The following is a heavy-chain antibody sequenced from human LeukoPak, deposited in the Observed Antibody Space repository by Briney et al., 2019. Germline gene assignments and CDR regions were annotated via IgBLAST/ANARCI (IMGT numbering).Heavy chain of an antibody. Sequence: ASVKVSCKASGGTFSSYAISWVRQAPGQGLEWMGRIIPILGIANYARKFQGRVTITADKSTSTAYMELSSLRSEDTAVYYCASSYSSSPNSPLGAFDIWGQGTMVTVSS. D-gene: IGHD6-6*01. CDR2: IIPILGIA. J-gene: IGHJ3*02. V-gene: IGHV1-69*04. CDR3: ASSYSSSPNSPLGAFDI. CDR1: GGTFSSYA.